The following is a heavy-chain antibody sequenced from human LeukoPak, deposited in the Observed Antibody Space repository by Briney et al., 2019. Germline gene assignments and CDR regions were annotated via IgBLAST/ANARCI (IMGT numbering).Heavy chain of an antibody. V-gene: IGHV3-66*02. CDR3: ARDRWVGGYDYFDY. CDR2: IYSGGST. Sequence: GGSLRLSCAASGFTVSSNYMSWVRQAPGKGLEWVSVIYSGGSTYYADSVKGRFTISRDNFKNTLYLQMNSLRAEDTAVYYCARDRWVGGYDYFDYWGQGTLVTVSS. CDR1: GFTVSSNY. J-gene: IGHJ4*02. D-gene: IGHD5-12*01.